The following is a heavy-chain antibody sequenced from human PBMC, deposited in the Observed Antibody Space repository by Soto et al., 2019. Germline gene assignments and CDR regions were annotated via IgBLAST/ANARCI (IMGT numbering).Heavy chain of an antibody. D-gene: IGHD6-19*01. J-gene: IGHJ6*02. Sequence: GPPVKVSCKASGGTFSSYAISWVRRAPGQGLEWMGGIIPIFGTANYAQKFQGRVTITADESTSTAYMELSSLRSEDTAVYYCARAAVAVAGRTDYYYYGMDVWGQGTTVTVSS. CDR1: GGTFSSYA. V-gene: IGHV1-69*13. CDR3: ARAAVAVAGRTDYYYYGMDV. CDR2: IIPIFGTA.